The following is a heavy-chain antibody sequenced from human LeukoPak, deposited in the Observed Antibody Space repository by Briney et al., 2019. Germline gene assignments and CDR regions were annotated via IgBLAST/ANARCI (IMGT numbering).Heavy chain of an antibody. V-gene: IGHV4-4*02. CDR2: IYHSGST. J-gene: IGHJ6*04. CDR1: GGSISSSNW. D-gene: IGHD4-17*01. Sequence: PSETLSLTCAVSGGSISSSNWWSWVRQPPGKGLEWIGEIYHSGSTNYNPSLKSRVTISVDTSKNQFSLKLSSVTAADTAVYYCARHPGGYGDYGMDVWGKGTTVTVSS. CDR3: ARHPGGYGDYGMDV.